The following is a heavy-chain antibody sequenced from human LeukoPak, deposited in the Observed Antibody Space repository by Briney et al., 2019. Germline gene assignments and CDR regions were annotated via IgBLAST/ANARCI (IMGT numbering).Heavy chain of an antibody. CDR1: GFSVSSNY. J-gene: IGHJ4*02. CDR2: INSGGST. V-gene: IGHV3-53*01. D-gene: IGHD3-3*01. CDR3: ARMSIYDFWSGYGPYYFDY. Sequence: GGSLRLSCAASGFSVSSNYMSWVRQAPGKGLEWVSVINSGGSTYYADSVKGRFTISRDNSKNALYLQMNSLRAEDTAVYYCARMSIYDFWSGYGPYYFDYWGQGTLVTVSS.